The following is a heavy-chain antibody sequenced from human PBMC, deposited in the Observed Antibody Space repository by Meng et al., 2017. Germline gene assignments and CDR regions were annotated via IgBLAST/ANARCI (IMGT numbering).Heavy chain of an antibody. J-gene: IGHJ4*02. CDR2: INDSGST. D-gene: IGHD3-16*01. CDR1: SGSYSCYY. Sequence: QVPRWGAALVMPSKTLTLTCAVYSGSYSCYYWSSFRPPPGKGLEWIGEINDSGSTNYNPSLKSRVTISVDTSKNQFSLKLSSVTAADTAVYYCARGRGSWGYWGQGTLVTVSS. V-gene: IGHV4-34*01. CDR3: ARGRGSWGY.